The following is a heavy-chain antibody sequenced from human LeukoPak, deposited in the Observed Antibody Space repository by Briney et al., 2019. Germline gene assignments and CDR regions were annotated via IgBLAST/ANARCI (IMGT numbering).Heavy chain of an antibody. CDR2: IYYSGST. D-gene: IGHD5-24*01. CDR1: GYSISSGYY. CDR3: ARHQDGYNYGEFDY. Sequence: PSETLSLTCTVSGYSISSGYYWGWIRQPPGKGLEWIGYIYYSGSTNYNPSLKSRLTISVDTSKNQFSLKLSSVTAADTAVYYCARHQDGYNYGEFDYWGQGTLVTVSS. J-gene: IGHJ4*02. V-gene: IGHV4-38-2*02.